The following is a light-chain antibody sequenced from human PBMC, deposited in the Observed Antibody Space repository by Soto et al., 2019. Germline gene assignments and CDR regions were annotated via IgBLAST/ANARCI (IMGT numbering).Light chain of an antibody. Sequence: DIVVTQSPHSLPVTPGEPVSISCRSSQSLLHSNGNTYLDWYLQKPGQSPQLLIYLGSNRASGVPDRFSGSGSGTDYTLRISRVEAEDVGVYYCMQVLQNPLTFGGGTKVEI. CDR2: LGS. J-gene: IGKJ4*01. CDR3: MQVLQNPLT. V-gene: IGKV2-28*01. CDR1: QSLLHSNGNTY.